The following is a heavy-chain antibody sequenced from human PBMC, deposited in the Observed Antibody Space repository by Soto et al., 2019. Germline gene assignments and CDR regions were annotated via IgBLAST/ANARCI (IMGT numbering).Heavy chain of an antibody. D-gene: IGHD3-22*01. CDR2: ISYDGSDK. J-gene: IGHJ6*02. V-gene: IGHV3-30*09. CDR3: ARRAWVSYYAIDV. CDR1: GFKYTDFA. Sequence: VQLVESGGGEVQPGKSLRLSCAASGFKYTDFATHWVRQAPGKGLEWVAIISYDGSDKYYADSVKGRFVISRDNPKHTLYLEMNSLRPEDTAVYFCARRAWVSYYAIDVWGQGTTVTVFS.